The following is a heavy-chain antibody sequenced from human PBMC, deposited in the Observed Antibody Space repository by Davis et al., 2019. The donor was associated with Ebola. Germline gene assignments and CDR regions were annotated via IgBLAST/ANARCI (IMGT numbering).Heavy chain of an antibody. CDR3: ARRHIVGADHSFFDY. J-gene: IGHJ4*02. CDR1: GYNFNTYA. CDR2: INGYNGNT. V-gene: IGHV1-18*01. Sequence: ASVKVSCKASGYNFNTYAISWLRRAPGQGLEWMGWINGYNGNTNYAQKFQGRVTMTTDTFTRTVYMELRSLRSDDTAIYFCARRHIVGADHSFFDYWGQGTLVTVSS. D-gene: IGHD1-26*01.